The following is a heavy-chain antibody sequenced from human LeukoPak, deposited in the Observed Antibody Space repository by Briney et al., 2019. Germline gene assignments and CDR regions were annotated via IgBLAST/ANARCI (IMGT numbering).Heavy chain of an antibody. CDR1: GFTFSGYA. CDR2: IWYDGSNR. V-gene: IGHV3-33*01. J-gene: IGHJ4*02. D-gene: IGHD5-18*01. Sequence: GGSLRLSCAASGFTFSGYAMHWVRQAPGKGLEWVAVIWYDGSNRYYADSVTGRFTISRDNSKNTLYLQMNSLRVEDTAVYYCARGEELWPDYWGQGTLVTVSS. CDR3: ARGEELWPDY.